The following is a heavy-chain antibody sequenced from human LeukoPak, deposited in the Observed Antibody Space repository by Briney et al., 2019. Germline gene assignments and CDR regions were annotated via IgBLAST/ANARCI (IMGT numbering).Heavy chain of an antibody. CDR2: ISWNSGNI. Sequence: TGGSLRLSCAASGFTFDDYAMHWVRQAPGKGLEWVSGISWNSGNIGYADSVKGRFTISRDNAKNSLYLQMNSLRAEDTALYYCVKETASFTSGRSDFQHWGQGTLVTVSS. CDR3: VKETASFTSGRSDFQH. CDR1: GFTFDDYA. V-gene: IGHV3-9*01. D-gene: IGHD1-26*01. J-gene: IGHJ1*01.